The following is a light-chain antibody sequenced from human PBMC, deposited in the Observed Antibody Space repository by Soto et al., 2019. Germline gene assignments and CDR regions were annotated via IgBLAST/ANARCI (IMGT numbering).Light chain of an antibody. CDR1: QSVRSN. CDR3: QQYNNWPRT. V-gene: IGKV3-15*01. Sequence: EIVMTQSPATLSVSPGERATLSCRASQSVRSNLAWYQQKPGQAPRLLIYGASTRATGLPARSSGSGSGTEFTLTISSLQSEDFAVYYCQQYNNWPRTFGQGT. CDR2: GAS. J-gene: IGKJ1*01.